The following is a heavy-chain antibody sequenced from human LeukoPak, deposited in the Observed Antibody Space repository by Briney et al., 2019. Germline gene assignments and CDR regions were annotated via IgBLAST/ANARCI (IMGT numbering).Heavy chain of an antibody. CDR2: IYYSGST. CDR1: GGSISSYY. D-gene: IGHD6-19*01. Sequence: SETLSLTCTVSGGSISSYYWSWIRQPPGKGLEWIGYIYYSGSTNYNPSLKSRVTISVDTSKNQFSLKLSSVTAADTAVYYCARSLAGGDAFDIWGQGTMVTVPS. CDR3: ARSLAGGDAFDI. V-gene: IGHV4-59*08. J-gene: IGHJ3*02.